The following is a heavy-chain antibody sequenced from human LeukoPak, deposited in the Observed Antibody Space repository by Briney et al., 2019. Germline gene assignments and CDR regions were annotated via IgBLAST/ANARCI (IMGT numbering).Heavy chain of an antibody. J-gene: IGHJ4*02. CDR1: GGTFSSYA. CDR3: AIFGVVKRTFDY. D-gene: IGHD3-3*01. CDR2: IIPIFGTA. V-gene: IGHV1-69*13. Sequence: SVKVSCKVSGGTFSSYAISWVRQAPGQGLEWMGGIIPIFGTANYAQKFQGRVTITADESTSTAYMELSSLRSEDTAVYYCAIFGVVKRTFDYWGQGNLVTVSS.